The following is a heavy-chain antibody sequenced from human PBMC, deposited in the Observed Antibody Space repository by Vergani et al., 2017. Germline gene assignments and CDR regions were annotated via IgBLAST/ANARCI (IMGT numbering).Heavy chain of an antibody. J-gene: IGHJ4*02. CDR2: IHNIENT. CDR3: GRVADFYGLGSRLFDL. CDR1: FDSIRNLY. V-gene: IGHV4-59*11. Sequence: QVQLQESGPGLVKSSETLSLTCSVSFDSIRNLYCNWICQPPGKGLEWIGSIHNIENTNYNHSLKTRVTIAGDTSKTQISLKLNSVTAADTAVYYCGRVADFYGLGSRLFDLWGQGILVTVSS. D-gene: IGHD3-10*01.